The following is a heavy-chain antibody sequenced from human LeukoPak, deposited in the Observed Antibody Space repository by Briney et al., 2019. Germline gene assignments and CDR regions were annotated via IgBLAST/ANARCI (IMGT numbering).Heavy chain of an antibody. CDR1: GFTFNNYA. J-gene: IGHJ4*02. CDR3: ARSIGGAYYRTFDY. Sequence: GGSLRLSCAASGFTFNNYAMTWVRQAPGEGLEWVASISDTGGNTAYADSVKGRFAIPRDNSKNTLYLQMTSLRAEDTAMYYCARSIGGAYYRTFDYWGQGTLVTVSS. D-gene: IGHD1-26*01. V-gene: IGHV3-23*01. CDR2: ISDTGGNT.